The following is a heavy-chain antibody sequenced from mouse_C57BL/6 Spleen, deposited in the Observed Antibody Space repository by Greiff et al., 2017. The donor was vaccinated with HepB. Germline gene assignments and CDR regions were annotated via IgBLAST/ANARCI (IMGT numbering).Heavy chain of an antibody. CDR3: ARPRDYGSSYGYAMDY. J-gene: IGHJ4*01. CDR2: IHPNSGST. V-gene: IGHV1-64*01. CDR1: GYTFTSYW. Sequence: QVQLKQPGAELVKPGASVKLSCKASGYTFTSYWMHWVKQRPGQGLEWIGMIHPNSGSTNYNEKFKSKATLTVDKSSSTAYMQLSSLTSEDSAVYCCARPRDYGSSYGYAMDYWGQGTSVTVSS. D-gene: IGHD1-1*01.